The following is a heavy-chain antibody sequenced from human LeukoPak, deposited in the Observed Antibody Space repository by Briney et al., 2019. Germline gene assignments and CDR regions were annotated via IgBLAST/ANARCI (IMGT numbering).Heavy chain of an antibody. V-gene: IGHV3-7*05. Sequence: GGSLRLFCAASGFTFSSYWINWVRQAPGKGLEWVANMKEDGSEKYNEDSVKGRFTISRDNAKKLMFLQMNSLRAEDTAVYYCARDLGSRWRGSYSIGMDVWGPGTTVTVSS. CDR2: MKEDGSEK. J-gene: IGHJ6*02. CDR1: GFTFSSYW. CDR3: ARDLGSRWRGSYSIGMDV. D-gene: IGHD3-3*01.